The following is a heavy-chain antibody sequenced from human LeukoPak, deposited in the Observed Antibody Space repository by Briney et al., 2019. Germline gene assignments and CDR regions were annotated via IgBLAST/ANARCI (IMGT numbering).Heavy chain of an antibody. CDR3: AIHPSDSSGNFSY. Sequence: ASVKVSCKASGYTFSRCAINWVRQAPVQGLEYMGWIDTKTGNPTYAQGFTGRFVFSLDTSVSTAYLQISSLKAEDTAVYYCAIHPSDSSGNFSYWGQGALVTVSS. CDR2: IDTKTGNP. CDR1: GYTFSRCA. D-gene: IGHD3-22*01. V-gene: IGHV7-4-1*02. J-gene: IGHJ4*02.